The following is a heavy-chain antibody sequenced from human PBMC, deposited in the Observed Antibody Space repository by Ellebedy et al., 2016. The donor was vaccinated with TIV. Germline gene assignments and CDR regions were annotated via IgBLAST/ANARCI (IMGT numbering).Heavy chain of an antibody. J-gene: IGHJ2*01. Sequence: AASVKVSCKSSGYNFNNYGITWVRQAPGQGLEWMGGIIPIFGTAKYAQKFQGRVTITADESTSTAYMELSSLRSEDTAVYYCATDRAPDGRNWCIDLWGRGTLVTVSS. CDR1: GYNFNNYG. D-gene: IGHD1-1*01. V-gene: IGHV1-69*13. CDR2: IIPIFGTA. CDR3: ATDRAPDGRNWCIDL.